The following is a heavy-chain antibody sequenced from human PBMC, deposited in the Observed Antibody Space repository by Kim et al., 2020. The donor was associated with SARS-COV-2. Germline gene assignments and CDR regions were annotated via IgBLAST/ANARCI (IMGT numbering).Heavy chain of an antibody. CDR3: ARDRVVGATYY. Sequence: YYTPSLKRRVTMSVDTSKNQFSLKLSSVTAADTAVYYCARDRVVGATYYWGQGTLVTVSS. V-gene: IGHV4-28*03. J-gene: IGHJ4*02. D-gene: IGHD1-26*01.